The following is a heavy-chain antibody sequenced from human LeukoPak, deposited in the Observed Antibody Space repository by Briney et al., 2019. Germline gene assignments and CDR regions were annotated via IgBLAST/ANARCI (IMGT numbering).Heavy chain of an antibody. CDR3: AVMAVITVDAFDL. D-gene: IGHD5-24*01. J-gene: IGHJ3*01. CDR1: GFTFSNYN. CDR2: INTASTTI. V-gene: IGHV3-48*02. Sequence: GGSLRLSCSASGFTFSNYNINWVRQAPGKGAEWISYINTASTTIHYADSVEGRFTISRDNAKNSLYLEMNSLRDEDTAVYYCAVMAVITVDAFDLWAPGTMVTVSS.